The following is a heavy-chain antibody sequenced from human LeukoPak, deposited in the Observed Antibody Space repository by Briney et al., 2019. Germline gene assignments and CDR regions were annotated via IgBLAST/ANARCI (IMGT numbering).Heavy chain of an antibody. D-gene: IGHD3-22*01. CDR1: GGSISSYY. CDR2: IYYSGST. Sequence: KPSETLSLTCTVSGGSISSYYWSWLRQPPGKGLEWLGYIYYSGSTNYNPSLKSRVTISVDTSKNQFSLKLSSVTAADTAVYYCARSEPYDSSGYYLDYWGQGTLVTVSS. CDR3: ARSEPYDSSGYYLDY. V-gene: IGHV4-59*08. J-gene: IGHJ4*02.